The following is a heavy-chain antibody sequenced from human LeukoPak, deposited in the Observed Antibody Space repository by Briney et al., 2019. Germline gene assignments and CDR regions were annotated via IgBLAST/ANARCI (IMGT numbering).Heavy chain of an antibody. CDR3: ARDGRGENWFDP. D-gene: IGHD3-10*01. J-gene: IGHJ5*02. CDR1: GGTFSSYA. CDR2: IIPIFGTA. Sequence: SVKVSCKASGGTFSSYAISWVRQAPGHGLEWMGGIIPIFGTANYAQTFQGRVTITADESTSTAYMELSSLRSEDTAVYYCARDGRGENWFDPWGQGTLVTVSS. V-gene: IGHV1-69*01.